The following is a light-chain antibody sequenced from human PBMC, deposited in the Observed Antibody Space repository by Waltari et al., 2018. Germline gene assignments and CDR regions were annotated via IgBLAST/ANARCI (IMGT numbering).Light chain of an antibody. CDR2: GAS. J-gene: IGKJ1*01. CDR3: QQYGSSLKT. CDR1: QSVRSNY. Sequence: EIVLTQSPGTLSLSPGERATLSCRASQSVRSNYLAWYQQKPGQAPRLLIYGASTRATGIPDRLSGSGSGTDFTLTISRLEPEDFAVYYCQQYGSSLKTFGQGTKVEIK. V-gene: IGKV3-20*01.